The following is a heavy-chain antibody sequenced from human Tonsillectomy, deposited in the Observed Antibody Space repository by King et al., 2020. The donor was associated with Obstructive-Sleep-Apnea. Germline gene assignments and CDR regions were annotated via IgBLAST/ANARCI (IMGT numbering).Heavy chain of an antibody. D-gene: IGHD2-15*01. V-gene: IGHV1-69*04. CDR1: GGTFSRYP. CDR3: ARHRGEWVAACRRGGSVRGSFEC. CDR2: VFPVLDIR. Sequence: QLVQSGPEVKKPGSSVRVSCKASGGTFSRYPIAWVRQAPGQGLEWMGGVFPVLDIRDYAQKYQGRVTITADIATTTAFMELTSLTYEDTAVYFCARHRGEWVAACRRGGSVRGSFECWGQGTLVTVSS. J-gene: IGHJ4*02.